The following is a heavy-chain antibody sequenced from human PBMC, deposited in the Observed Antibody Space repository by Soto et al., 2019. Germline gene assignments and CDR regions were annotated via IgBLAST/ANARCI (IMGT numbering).Heavy chain of an antibody. D-gene: IGHD3-10*01. V-gene: IGHV3-48*02. CDR2: ISSSSSNI. CDR1: GFTFSSYS. J-gene: IGHJ4*02. CDR3: ARDYPYYYGSGKKGYFDY. Sequence: EVQLVESGGGLVQPGGSLRLSCAASGFTFSSYSMNWVRQAPGKGLEWVSYISSSSSNIYYADSVKGRFTISRDNAKNSLYLQMNSLRDEDTAVYYCARDYPYYYGSGKKGYFDYWGQGTLVTVSS.